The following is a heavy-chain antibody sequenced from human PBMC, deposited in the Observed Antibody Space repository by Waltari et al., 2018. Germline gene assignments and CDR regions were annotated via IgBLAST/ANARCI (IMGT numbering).Heavy chain of an antibody. CDR1: GYSIRSGYY. J-gene: IGHJ4*02. V-gene: IGHV4-38-2*01. CDR2: IYEGGNT. CDR3: ARQFPELYRGYIGYDYFDS. D-gene: IGHD5-12*01. Sequence: QVQLQESGPGLVKPSETLSLTCGVSGYSIRSGYYWGWIRQTPEKGLEWIGSIYEGGNTFYKPSLKSRVTISVDTSKNQFSLILRSVTATDTAVYYCARQFPELYRGYIGYDYFDSWGQGTLVTVSS.